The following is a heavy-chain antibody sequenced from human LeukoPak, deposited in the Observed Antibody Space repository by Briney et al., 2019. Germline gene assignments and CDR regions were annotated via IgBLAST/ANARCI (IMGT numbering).Heavy chain of an antibody. CDR2: IRSKANSYAT. V-gene: IGHV3-73*01. Sequence: GGSLTLSCAASGFTFSGSAMHWVRQASGKGLEWVGRIRSKANSYATAYAASVKGRFTISRDDSKNTAYLQMNSLKTEDTAVYYCTRQYDFWSGYSQYYYYGMDVWGQGTTVTVSS. CDR1: GFTFSGSA. J-gene: IGHJ6*02. CDR3: TRQYDFWSGYSQYYYYGMDV. D-gene: IGHD3-3*01.